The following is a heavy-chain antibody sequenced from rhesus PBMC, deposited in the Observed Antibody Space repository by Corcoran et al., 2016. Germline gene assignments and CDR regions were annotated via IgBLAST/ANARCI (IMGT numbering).Heavy chain of an antibody. CDR2: IEPSDPDT. CDR1: GSSFTSYW. Sequence: EVQLVQSGAEVNRPGESLTISCTTSGSSFTSYWISWVRQMPGQGLEWRGAIEPSDPDTRYSPSIQGQVTISADKSISTAYLQWSSLKASDTATYYCAKTSQYSWNSLDGWGRGVLVTVSS. D-gene: IGHD1-1*01. CDR3: AKTSQYSWNSLDG. V-gene: IGHV5-20*02. J-gene: IGHJ5-2*02.